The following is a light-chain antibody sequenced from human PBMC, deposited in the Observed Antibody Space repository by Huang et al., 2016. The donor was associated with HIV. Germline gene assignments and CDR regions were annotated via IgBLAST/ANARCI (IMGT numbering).Light chain of an antibody. CDR2: GSY. V-gene: IGKV3-15*01. CDR3: HQDNNWLLS. CDR1: RSVSTN. Sequence: EIVMTQSPATLSVSPGQRVTLSCRANRSVSTNLAWYQQRHGQPPRLLIYGSYTRAPGIPARFSGSGSGTDFSLTISSLQSEDFALYYCHQDNNWLLSFGGGTRV. J-gene: IGKJ4*01.